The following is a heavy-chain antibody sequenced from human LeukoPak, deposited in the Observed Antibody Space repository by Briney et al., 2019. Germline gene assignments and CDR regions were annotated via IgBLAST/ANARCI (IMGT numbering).Heavy chain of an antibody. Sequence: GRSLTLFCAASGFTFSSYGMYWVRQAPGKGLEWVAVISYHGSNKYYADSVKGRFTISRDNAKNSLYLQMNSLRTEDTAVYYRARDPATIMVVTDMNGFDIWAQGTLVSVSS. CDR2: ISYHGSNK. D-gene: IGHD2-21*02. V-gene: IGHV3-30*03. CDR3: ARDPATIMVVTDMNGFDI. J-gene: IGHJ3*02. CDR1: GFTFSSYG.